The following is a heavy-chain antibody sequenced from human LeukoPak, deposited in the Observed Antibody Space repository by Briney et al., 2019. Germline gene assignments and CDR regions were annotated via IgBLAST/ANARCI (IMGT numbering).Heavy chain of an antibody. CDR1: GFTFSSYA. V-gene: IGHV3-30-3*01. J-gene: IGHJ4*02. Sequence: PGGSLRLSCAASGFTFSSYAMHWVRQAPGKGLEWVAVISYDGSNKYYADSVKGRFTISRDNSKNTLYLQMNSLRAEDTAVYYCARVSTTLVVVTAIVDYWGQGTLVTVSS. CDR3: ARVSTTLVVVTAIVDY. CDR2: ISYDGSNK. D-gene: IGHD2-21*02.